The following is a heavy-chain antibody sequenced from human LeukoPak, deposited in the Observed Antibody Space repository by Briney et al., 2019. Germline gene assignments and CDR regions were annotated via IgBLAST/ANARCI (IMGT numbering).Heavy chain of an antibody. Sequence: GGSLRLSCAASGLTFRSYSMNWVRQAPGKGLEGVSAISCSGGSTYYADSVKGRFTISRDNSKNTLYLQMNSLRAEDTAVYYCAVLFDWSPPDYWGQGTLVTVSS. CDR1: GLTFRSYS. J-gene: IGHJ4*02. D-gene: IGHD3-9*01. CDR3: AVLFDWSPPDY. CDR2: ISCSGGST. V-gene: IGHV3-23*01.